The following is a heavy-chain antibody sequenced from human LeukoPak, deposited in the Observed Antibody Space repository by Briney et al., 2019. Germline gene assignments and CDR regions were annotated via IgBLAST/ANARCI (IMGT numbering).Heavy chain of an antibody. CDR3: ARVGIYCSSTSCYASDFDY. Sequence: GSVKVSCKASXYTFTSYVISWGRQGPGQGVEWRGWIIAYNGNTNCAQKLQGRVTMTTDTSTSTAYMELRSLRSDDTAVYYCARVGIYCSSTSCYASDFDYWGQGTLVTVSS. V-gene: IGHV1-18*01. D-gene: IGHD2-2*01. CDR2: IIAYNGNT. J-gene: IGHJ4*02. CDR1: XYTFTSYV.